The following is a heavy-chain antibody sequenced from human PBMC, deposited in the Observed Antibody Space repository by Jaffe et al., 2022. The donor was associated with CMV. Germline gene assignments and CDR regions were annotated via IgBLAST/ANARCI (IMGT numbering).Heavy chain of an antibody. J-gene: IGHJ5*02. CDR3: ARGPIAAPSGWFDP. V-gene: IGHV4-34*01. CDR2: INHSGST. Sequence: QVQLQQWGAGLLKPSETLSLTCAVYGGSFSGYYWSWIRQPPGKGLEWIGEINHSGSTNYNPSLKSRVTISVDTSKNQFSLKLSSVTAADTAVYYCARGPIAAPSGWFDPWGQGTLVTVSS. D-gene: IGHD6-13*01. CDR1: GGSFSGYY.